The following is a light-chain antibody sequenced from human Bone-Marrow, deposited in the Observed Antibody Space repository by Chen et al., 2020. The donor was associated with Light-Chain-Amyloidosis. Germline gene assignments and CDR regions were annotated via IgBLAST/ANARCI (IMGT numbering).Light chain of an antibody. V-gene: IGLV3-21*02. CDR2: DDS. J-gene: IGLJ3*02. CDR1: NIGSTS. CDR3: QVWDRSSDRPV. Sequence: SYVLTQQSSLSVAPGQTATIACGGNNIGSTSVHWYQQTPGQAPLLVVYDDSDRPSGIPERLSGSNSGNTATLTISRVEAGDEADYYCQVWDRSSDRPVFGGGTKLTVL.